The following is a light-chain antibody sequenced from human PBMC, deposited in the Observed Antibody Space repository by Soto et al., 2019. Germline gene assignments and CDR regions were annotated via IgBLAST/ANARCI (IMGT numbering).Light chain of an antibody. Sequence: EIVLTQSPATLSLSPGERATLSCRASESVSNFLGWYQQKPGQAPRLVIYGATNRATGIPARFSGSGSGTDFTLTISGLEPEDFAVYYCQQRSNWPPWTFGQGTKLEVK. CDR1: ESVSNF. CDR2: GAT. J-gene: IGKJ1*01. V-gene: IGKV3-11*01. CDR3: QQRSNWPPWT.